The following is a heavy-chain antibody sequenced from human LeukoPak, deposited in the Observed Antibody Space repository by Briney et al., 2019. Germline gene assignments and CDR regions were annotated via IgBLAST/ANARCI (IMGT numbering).Heavy chain of an antibody. D-gene: IGHD3-16*01. J-gene: IGHJ6*02. CDR2: INHNGNVN. Sequence: GGSLRLSCAAPGFTFSSYWMNWARQAPGKGLEWVASINHNGNVNYHVDSVKGRFTISRDNAKNSLYLQMSNLKAEDTAVYFCAGGGGLDGWGQGATVTVSS. CDR1: GFTFSSYW. V-gene: IGHV3-7*03. CDR3: AGGGGLDG.